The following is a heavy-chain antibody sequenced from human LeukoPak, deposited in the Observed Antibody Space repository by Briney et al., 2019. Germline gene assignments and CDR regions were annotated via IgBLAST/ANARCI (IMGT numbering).Heavy chain of an antibody. D-gene: IGHD6-13*01. V-gene: IGHV4-38-2*02. J-gene: IGHJ1*01. CDR3: ARDLAGSSWYRGLEYFQH. CDR2: IYHSGST. CDR1: GYSISSGYY. Sequence: SETLSLTCTVSGYSISSGYYWGWIRQPPGKGLEWIGSIYHSGSTYYNPSLKSRVTISVDTSKNQFSLKLSSVTAADTAVYYCARDLAGSSWYRGLEYFQHWGQGTLVTVSS.